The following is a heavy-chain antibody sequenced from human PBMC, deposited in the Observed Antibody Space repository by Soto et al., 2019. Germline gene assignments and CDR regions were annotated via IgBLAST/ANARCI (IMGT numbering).Heavy chain of an antibody. V-gene: IGHV3-23*01. CDR3: ARNDYGAVAN. CDR2: ISGSGGST. J-gene: IGHJ4*02. CDR1: GFTFSSYA. D-gene: IGHD4-17*01. Sequence: EVQLLESGGGLVQPGGSLRLSCAASGFTFSSYAMSWVRQAPGKGLEWVSAISGSGGSTYYADSVKGRFTISRDNSKNALYLQINSLRAEDTTVYYCARNDYGAVANWGQGTLVTVSS.